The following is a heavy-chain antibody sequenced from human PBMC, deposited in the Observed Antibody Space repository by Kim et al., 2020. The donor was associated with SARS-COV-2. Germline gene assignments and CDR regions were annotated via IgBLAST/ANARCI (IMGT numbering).Heavy chain of an antibody. CDR3: ARGSGWAFDY. Sequence: ASVTVSCKASGYTFINYVMHWVRQAPGQRLEWMGLISIGHDDTKYSQKFRGRVTITRDTTASTAYMELSSLRSEDTAVYYCARGSGWAFDYWGQGTLVTVAS. J-gene: IGHJ4*02. D-gene: IGHD6-19*01. CDR1: GYTFINYV. V-gene: IGHV1-3*04. CDR2: ISIGHDDT.